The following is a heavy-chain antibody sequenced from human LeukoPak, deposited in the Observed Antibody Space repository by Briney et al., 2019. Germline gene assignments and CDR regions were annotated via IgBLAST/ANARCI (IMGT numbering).Heavy chain of an antibody. Sequence: PSETLSLTCAVYGGSFSGYYWSWIRQPPGKGLEWIGEINHSGSTNYNPSLKSRVTISVDTSKNQFSLKLSSVTAADTAVYYCALRSPYCSGGSCYHDYWGQGTLVTVSS. D-gene: IGHD2-15*01. CDR1: GGSFSGYY. CDR2: INHSGST. J-gene: IGHJ4*02. CDR3: ALRSPYCSGGSCYHDY. V-gene: IGHV4-34*01.